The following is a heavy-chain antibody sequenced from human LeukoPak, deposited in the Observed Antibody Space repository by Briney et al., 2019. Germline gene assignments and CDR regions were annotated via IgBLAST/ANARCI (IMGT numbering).Heavy chain of an antibody. CDR3: AKDRSRRGVSFYYYSMDV. J-gene: IGHJ6*04. CDR2: IGTVGDT. Sequence: GGSLRLSCAASGFTFSRYDMHWVRQATGKGLEWVSTIGTVGDTYYPGSVKGRFTISSDNSKNTLYLQMNSLTAEDTAVFYCAKDRSRRGVSFYYYSMDVWGKGTTVTISS. D-gene: IGHD2-8*01. CDR1: GFTFSRYD. V-gene: IGHV3-13*01.